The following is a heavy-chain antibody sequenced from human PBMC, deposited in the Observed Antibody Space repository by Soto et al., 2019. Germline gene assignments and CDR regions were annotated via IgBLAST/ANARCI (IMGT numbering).Heavy chain of an antibody. CDR3: ARHGVSSGWFPNNWFDP. J-gene: IGHJ5*02. CDR2: IYYSGST. CDR1: GGSISSSSYY. V-gene: IGHV4-39*01. Sequence: SETLSLTCTVSGGSISSSSYYWGWIRQPPGKGLEWIGSIYYSGSTSYNPSLKSRVTISVDTSKNQFSLKLSSVTAADTAVYYCARHGVSSGWFPNNWFDPWGQGTLVTVSS. D-gene: IGHD6-19*01.